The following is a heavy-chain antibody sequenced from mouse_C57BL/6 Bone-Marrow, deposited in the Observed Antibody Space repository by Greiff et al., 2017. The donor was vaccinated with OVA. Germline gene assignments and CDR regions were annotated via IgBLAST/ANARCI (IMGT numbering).Heavy chain of an antibody. V-gene: IGHV5-4*01. D-gene: IGHD1-1*01. CDR2: ISDGGSYT. Sequence: EVHLVESGGGLVKPGGSLKLSCAASGFTFSSYAMSWVRQTPEKRLEWVATISDGGSYTYYPDNVKGRFTISRDNAKNNLYLQMSHLKSEDTAMYYCARDPDYYGSSHYYFDYWGQGTTLTVSS. J-gene: IGHJ2*01. CDR3: ARDPDYYGSSHYYFDY. CDR1: GFTFSSYA.